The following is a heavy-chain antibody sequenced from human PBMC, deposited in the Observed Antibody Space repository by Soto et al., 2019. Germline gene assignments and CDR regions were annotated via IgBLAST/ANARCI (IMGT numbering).Heavy chain of an antibody. V-gene: IGHV3-23*01. CDR2: IGGSSDST. CDR3: AKRYSTGYYYFNY. Sequence: EVQLLESGGDLVQPGGSLRLSCAASGFTFRSYAMSWVRQPPGKGLEWVSGIGGSSDSTFYAHSVKGRFTISRDNSKDTLYLQMNSLRAEDTAVYYCAKRYSTGYYYFNYWGQGTLVAVSS. CDR1: GFTFRSYA. D-gene: IGHD3-22*01. J-gene: IGHJ4*02.